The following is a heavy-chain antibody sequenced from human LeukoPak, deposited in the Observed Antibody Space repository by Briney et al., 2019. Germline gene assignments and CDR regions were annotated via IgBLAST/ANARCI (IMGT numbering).Heavy chain of an antibody. Sequence: SETLSLTCAVYGGSFSGYYWSWIRQPPGKGLEWIGEINHSRSTNYNPSLKSRVTISVDTSKNQFSLKLSSVTAADTAVYYCARNLHWFDPWGQGTLVTVSS. CDR1: GGSFSGYY. CDR2: INHSRST. CDR3: ARNLHWFDP. J-gene: IGHJ5*02. V-gene: IGHV4-34*01.